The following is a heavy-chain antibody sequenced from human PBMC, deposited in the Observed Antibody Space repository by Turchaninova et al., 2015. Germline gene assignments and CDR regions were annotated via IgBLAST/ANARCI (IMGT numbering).Heavy chain of an antibody. V-gene: IGHV3-7*01. Sequence: EVQLVESGGGLVQPGGALRRSCAASGFTLRYYWMHWVRQHPGQGLERVANIKEDGSNNDCSESRKGRFNISRGNARNSLLLQMNSLRVEDAAMYYWSRGRSGRSWLQLFDSWGQGTLVTVSS. CDR1: GFTLRYYW. D-gene: IGHD2-2*01. J-gene: IGHJ4*02. CDR2: IKEDGSNN. CDR3: SRGRSGRSWLQLFDS.